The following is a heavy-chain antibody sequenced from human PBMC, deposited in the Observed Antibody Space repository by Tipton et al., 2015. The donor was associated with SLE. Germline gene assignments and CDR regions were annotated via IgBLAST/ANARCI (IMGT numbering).Heavy chain of an antibody. CDR3: ARHGGLYSSSSGAFGY. D-gene: IGHD6-6*01. V-gene: IGHV4-59*08. J-gene: IGHJ4*02. CDR1: GGSISSYY. Sequence: TLSLTCTVSGGSISSYYWSWIRQPPGKGLEWIGYIYYSGSTYYNPSLKSRVTISVDTSKNQFSLKLSSVTAADTAVYYCARHGGLYSSSSGAFGYWGQGTLVTVSS. CDR2: IYYSGST.